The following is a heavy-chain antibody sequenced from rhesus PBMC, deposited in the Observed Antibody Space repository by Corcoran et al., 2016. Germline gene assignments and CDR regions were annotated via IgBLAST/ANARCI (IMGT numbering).Heavy chain of an antibody. Sequence: QLQLQESGPGLVKPSETLPLTCAVSGGSFSRNWWSWIRQHPGKGLGWIGRISGSGGSTSYTPSLKSRVTISTDTSKNQLSLKLISVTAADTAVYYCASTLGPPYFDYWGQGVLVTVSS. CDR2: ISGSGGST. D-gene: IGHD2-15*01. CDR3: ASTLGPPYFDY. CDR1: GGSFSRNW. J-gene: IGHJ4*01. V-gene: IGHV4-173*01.